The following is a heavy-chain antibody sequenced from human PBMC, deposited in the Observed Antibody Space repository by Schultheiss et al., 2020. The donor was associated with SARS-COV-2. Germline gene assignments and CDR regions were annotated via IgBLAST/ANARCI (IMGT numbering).Heavy chain of an antibody. Sequence: GGSLRLSCAASGFTFSSYWMHWVRQAPGKGLEWVSAISGSGGSTYYADSVKGRFTISRDNSKNTLYLQMNSLRAEDTAVYYCAKRRSSSWYGGNWFDPWGQGTLVTVSS. J-gene: IGHJ5*02. V-gene: IGHV3-23*01. D-gene: IGHD6-13*01. CDR1: GFTFSSYW. CDR2: ISGSGGST. CDR3: AKRRSSSWYGGNWFDP.